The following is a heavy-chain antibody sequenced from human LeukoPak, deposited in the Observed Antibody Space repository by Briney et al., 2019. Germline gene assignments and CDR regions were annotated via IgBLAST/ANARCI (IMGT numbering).Heavy chain of an antibody. Sequence: GESLETSFKGSGYRFTNYWIGWVRQMPGKGLDWMGIISPDGSDTRYSPSFQGQVTISADKSITTAYLQWSSLKASDTAMYYCARLTSSWSFDYWGQGTLVTVSS. CDR1: GYRFTNYW. V-gene: IGHV5-51*01. D-gene: IGHD6-13*01. J-gene: IGHJ4*02. CDR2: ISPDGSDT. CDR3: ARLTSSWSFDY.